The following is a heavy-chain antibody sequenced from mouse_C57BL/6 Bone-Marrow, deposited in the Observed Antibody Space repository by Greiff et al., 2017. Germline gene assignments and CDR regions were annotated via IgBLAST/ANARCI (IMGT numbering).Heavy chain of an antibody. V-gene: IGHV1-22*01. CDR3: ARTSYGSSPDY. D-gene: IGHD1-1*01. CDR2: INPNNGGT. J-gene: IGHJ2*01. CDR1: GYTFTDYN. Sequence: VQLKQSGPELVKPGASVKMSCKASGYTFTDYNMHWVKQSHGKSLEWIGYINPNNGGTSYNQQFKGKATLTVNKSSSTAYMELRSLTSEDSAVYYCARTSYGSSPDYWGQGTTLTVSS.